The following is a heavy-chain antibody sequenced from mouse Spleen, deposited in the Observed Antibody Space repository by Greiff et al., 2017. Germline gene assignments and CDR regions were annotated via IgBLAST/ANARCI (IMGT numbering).Heavy chain of an antibody. Sequence: VKLVESGGGLVKPGGSLKLSCAASGFTFSDYGMHWVRQPPGKGLQWLGVIWTGGGTNYNSPLKSRLSISKDNSKSQVFLKMKSLQTDDTARCYCARKEYGSSYGFAYWGQGTLVTVSA. J-gene: IGHJ3*01. CDR1: GFTFSDYG. D-gene: IGHD1-1*01. CDR2: IWTGGGT. V-gene: IGHV2-9-1*01. CDR3: ARKEYGSSYGFAY.